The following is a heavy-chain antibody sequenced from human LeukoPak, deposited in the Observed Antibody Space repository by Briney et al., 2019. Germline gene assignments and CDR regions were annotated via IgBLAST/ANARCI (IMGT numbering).Heavy chain of an antibody. D-gene: IGHD6-6*01. V-gene: IGHV3-23*01. Sequence: GGSLRLSCAASGFTFSSYAMNWVRQAPGKGLEWVSGISGGGGSTYYADSVKGRFTISRDNSKNTLYLQMNSLRAEDTAVYYCAKGAPSSSSIFDFWGPGTLVTVSS. CDR2: ISGGGGST. CDR1: GFTFSSYA. CDR3: AKGAPSSSSIFDF. J-gene: IGHJ4*02.